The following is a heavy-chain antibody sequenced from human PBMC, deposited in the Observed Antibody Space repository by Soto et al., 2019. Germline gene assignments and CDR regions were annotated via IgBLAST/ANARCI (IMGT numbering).Heavy chain of an antibody. D-gene: IGHD4-17*01. J-gene: IGHJ2*01. CDR2: INQDGSEK. CDR3: ARGLVTKVATPNWHFGL. CDR1: GFSFGDYW. V-gene: IGHV3-7*01. Sequence: GGSLRLSCAASGFSFGDYWMSWVRQAPGRGLEWVGNINQDGSEKSYVDSARGRFTISRDNAKNSPDLQMNSLRVEDTAVYYCARGLVTKVATPNWHFGLWGRGTLVTVSS.